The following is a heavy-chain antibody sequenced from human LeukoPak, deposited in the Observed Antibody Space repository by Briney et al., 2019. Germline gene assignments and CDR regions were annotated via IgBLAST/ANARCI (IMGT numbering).Heavy chain of an antibody. CDR3: ARDWDGHSGSYYDFDY. Sequence: GGSLRLSCAASGFTFSSYEMNWVRQAPGKGLEWVSYISSSGSTIYYADSVEGRFTISRDNAKNSLYLQMNSLRAEDTAVYYCARDWDGHSGSYYDFDYWGQGTLVTVSS. CDR1: GFTFSSYE. CDR2: ISSSGSTI. J-gene: IGHJ4*02. V-gene: IGHV3-48*03. D-gene: IGHD1-26*01.